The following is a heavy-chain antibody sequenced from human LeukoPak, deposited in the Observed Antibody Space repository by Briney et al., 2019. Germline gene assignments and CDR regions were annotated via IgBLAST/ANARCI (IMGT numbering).Heavy chain of an antibody. CDR2: IYYSGST. CDR1: GGSISSSSYY. CDR3: ARSLSYYFDY. V-gene: IGHV4-39*01. D-gene: IGHD3-16*02. Sequence: PSETLSLTCTVSGGSISSSSYYWGWIRQPPGKGLECIGSIYYSGSTYYNPSLKSRVTISVDTSKNQFSLKLSSVTAADTAVYYCARSLSYYFDYWGQGTLVTVSS. J-gene: IGHJ4*02.